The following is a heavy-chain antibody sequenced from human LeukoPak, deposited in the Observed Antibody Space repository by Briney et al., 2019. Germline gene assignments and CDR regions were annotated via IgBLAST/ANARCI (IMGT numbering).Heavy chain of an antibody. CDR3: ARAREAPANVFPDH. D-gene: IGHD2-15*01. Sequence: PGWSLTLSCAASGFTFSRYWMTWVRQSPGKGLEWVANINQDGSEKYYGDSVTGRFTISRDNAENSLFLQMNSLRADDTGVYYCARAREAPANVFPDHWGQGVVATVSS. CDR1: GFTFSRYW. J-gene: IGHJ4*02. CDR2: INQDGSEK. V-gene: IGHV3-7*01.